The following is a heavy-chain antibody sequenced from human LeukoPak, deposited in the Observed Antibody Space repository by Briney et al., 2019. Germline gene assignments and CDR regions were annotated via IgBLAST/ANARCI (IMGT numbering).Heavy chain of an antibody. Sequence: SETLFPTCAVYGGSFSGYYWSWIRQPPGKGLEWIGEINHSGSTNYNPSLKSRVTISVDTSKNQFSLKLSSVTAADTAVYYCARGQGFWSGYYTTTYFDYWGQGTLVTVSS. D-gene: IGHD3-3*01. CDR2: INHSGST. V-gene: IGHV4-34*01. CDR3: ARGQGFWSGYYTTTYFDY. CDR1: GGSFSGYY. J-gene: IGHJ4*02.